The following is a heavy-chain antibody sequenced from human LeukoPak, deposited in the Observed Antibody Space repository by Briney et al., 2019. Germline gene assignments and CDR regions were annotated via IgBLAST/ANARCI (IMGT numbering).Heavy chain of an antibody. CDR2: FDPEDGET. CDR1: GYTLTELS. Sequence: GASVTVSCKVSGYTLTELSMHWVRQAPGKGLEWMGGFDPEDGETIYAQKFQGRVTMTEDTSTDTAYMELSSLRSEDTAVYHCATGGSGYFAFDIWGQGTMVTVSS. J-gene: IGHJ3*02. V-gene: IGHV1-24*01. CDR3: ATGGSGYFAFDI. D-gene: IGHD3-22*01.